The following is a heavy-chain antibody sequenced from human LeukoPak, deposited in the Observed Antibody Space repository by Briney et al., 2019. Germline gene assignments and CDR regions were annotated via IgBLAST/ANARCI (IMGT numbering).Heavy chain of an antibody. CDR2: FDPEDGET. Sequence: ASVKVSCKVSGYTLTGLSMHWVRQAPGKGLEWMGGFDPEDGETICAQKFQGRVTMTEDTSTDTAYMELSSLRSEDTAVYYCATSDERITMVRGVAVPGYYYGMDVWGQGTTVTVSS. D-gene: IGHD3-10*01. V-gene: IGHV1-24*01. CDR1: GYTLTGLS. CDR3: ATSDERITMVRGVAVPGYYYGMDV. J-gene: IGHJ6*02.